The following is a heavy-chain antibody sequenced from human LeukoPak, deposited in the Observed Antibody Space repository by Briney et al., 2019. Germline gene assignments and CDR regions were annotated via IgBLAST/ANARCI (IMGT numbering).Heavy chain of an antibody. V-gene: IGHV1-46*01. J-gene: IGHJ5*02. CDR1: GYTFTSYY. D-gene: IGHD2-15*01. Sequence: ASVTVSCKASGYTFTSYYMHWVRQAPGQGLEWMGIINPSGGSTSYAQKFQGRVTMTRDMSTSTVYMELSSLRSEDTAVYYCARGQGHRVAWVRVGWFDPWGQGTLVTVSS. CDR3: ARGQGHRVAWVRVGWFDP. CDR2: INPSGGST.